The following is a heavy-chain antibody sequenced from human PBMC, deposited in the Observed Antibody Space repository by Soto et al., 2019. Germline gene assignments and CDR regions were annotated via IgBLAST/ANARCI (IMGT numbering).Heavy chain of an antibody. D-gene: IGHD4-17*01. CDR3: ARGSSAMTTVTTYDY. CDR1: GYTFTSYD. CDR2: MNPNSGNT. Sequence: ASVKVSCKASGYTFTSYDINWVRQATGQGLEWMGWMNPNSGNTGYAQKFQGRVTMTRNTSISTAYMELRSLRSDDTAVYYCARGSSAMTTVTTYDYWGQGTLVTVSS. V-gene: IGHV1-8*01. J-gene: IGHJ4*02.